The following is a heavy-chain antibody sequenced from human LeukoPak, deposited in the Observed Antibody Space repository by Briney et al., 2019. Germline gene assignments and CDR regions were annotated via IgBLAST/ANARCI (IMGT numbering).Heavy chain of an antibody. Sequence: GGSLRLSCAASGFTFSSYAMSWVRQAPGKGLDWVSAISGSGGSTYYADSVKGRFTISRDNSKNTLYLQMNSLRAEDTAVYYCASLRGPTWSHTWGQGTLVTVSS. J-gene: IGHJ5*02. CDR2: ISGSGGST. CDR3: ASLRGPTWSHT. D-gene: IGHD2-8*02. CDR1: GFTFSSYA. V-gene: IGHV3-23*01.